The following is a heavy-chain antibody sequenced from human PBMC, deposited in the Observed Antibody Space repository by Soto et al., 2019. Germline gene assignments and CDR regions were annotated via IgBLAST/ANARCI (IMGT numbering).Heavy chain of an antibody. V-gene: IGHV3-23*01. CDR3: AKTYYYGSGSQYYFDY. J-gene: IGHJ4*02. Sequence: GGSLRLSCAASGFTFSSYAMNWVRQAPGKGLEWVSTISGSGGSAYYADSVKGRFTISRDNSKNTLYLQMNSLRAEDTAVYYCAKTYYYGSGSQYYFDYWGQGALVTVSS. D-gene: IGHD3-10*01. CDR2: ISGSGGSA. CDR1: GFTFSSYA.